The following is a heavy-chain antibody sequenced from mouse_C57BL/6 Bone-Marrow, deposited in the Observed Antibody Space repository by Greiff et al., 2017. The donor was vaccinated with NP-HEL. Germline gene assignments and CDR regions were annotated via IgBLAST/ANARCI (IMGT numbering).Heavy chain of an antibody. CDR3: ARRGNWAEGYAMDY. CDR1: GFTFSSYG. D-gene: IGHD4-1*01. V-gene: IGHV5-6*02. Sequence: EVKVVESGGDLVKPGGSLKLSCAASGFTFSSYGMSWVRQTPDKRLEWVATISSGGSYTYYPDSVKGRFTISRDNAKNTLYLQMSSLKSEDTAMYYCARRGNWAEGYAMDYWGQGTSVTVSS. CDR2: ISSGGSYT. J-gene: IGHJ4*01.